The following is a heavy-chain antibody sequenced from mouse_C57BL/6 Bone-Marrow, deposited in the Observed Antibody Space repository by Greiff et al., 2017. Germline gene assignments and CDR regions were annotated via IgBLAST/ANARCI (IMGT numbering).Heavy chain of an antibody. CDR3: AFYGYYGFDV. D-gene: IGHD2-3*01. CDR1: GYSITSGYY. V-gene: IGHV3-6*01. CDR2: ISYDGSN. Sequence: VQLKESGPGLVKPSQSLSLTCSVTGYSITSGYYWNWIRQFPGNKLEWMGYISYDGSNNYNPSLKNRISITRDTSKNHFFLKLNSVTTEDTATYYCAFYGYYGFDVWGTGTTVTVSS. J-gene: IGHJ1*03.